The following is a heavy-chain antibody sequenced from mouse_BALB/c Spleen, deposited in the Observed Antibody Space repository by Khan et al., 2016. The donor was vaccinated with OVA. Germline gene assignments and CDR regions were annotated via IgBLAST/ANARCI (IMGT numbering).Heavy chain of an antibody. CDR3: IRSVYYAYAYAMDY. V-gene: IGHV3-2*02. Sequence: EVQLQESGPGLVKPSQSLSLTCTVTGYSITSDFAWNWVRHFPGNKLEWMAYISFSGSTSYDPSLKSRLSITRDTSKNQFFLHLSSVTTEDTATYYCIRSVYYAYAYAMDYWGQGTSVTVSS. CDR1: GYSITSDFA. D-gene: IGHD2-2*01. CDR2: ISFSGST. J-gene: IGHJ4*01.